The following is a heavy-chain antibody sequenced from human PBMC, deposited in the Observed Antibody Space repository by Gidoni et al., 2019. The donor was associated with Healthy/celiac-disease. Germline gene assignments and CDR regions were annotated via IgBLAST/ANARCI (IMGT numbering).Heavy chain of an antibody. V-gene: IGHV1-18*01. D-gene: IGHD2-15*01. J-gene: IGHJ3*02. CDR1: GYTFTSYG. Sequence: QVQLVQSGAEVKKPGASVKVSCKASGYTFTSYGISWVRQAPGQGLEWMGWISAYNGNTNYAQKLQGRVTMTTDTSTSTAYMELRSLRSDDTAVYYCARDPNRRIVVVAAAAFDIWGQGTMVTVSS. CDR3: ARDPNRRIVVVAAAAFDI. CDR2: ISAYNGNT.